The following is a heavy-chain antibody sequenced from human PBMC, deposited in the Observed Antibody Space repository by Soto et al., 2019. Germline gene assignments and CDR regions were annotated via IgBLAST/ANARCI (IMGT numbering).Heavy chain of an antibody. CDR2: IHYRGST. V-gene: IGHV4-59*01. CDR1: GDSMSNKY. D-gene: IGHD3-10*01. Sequence: SETLSLTCTVSGDSMSNKYWSWIRQPPGKGLEWIGYIHYRGSTDYNPSLKSRVTISVDTSKNQFSLKLSSVTAADTAVYYCARVWGGAFDIWGQGTMVTVSS. CDR3: ARVWGGAFDI. J-gene: IGHJ3*02.